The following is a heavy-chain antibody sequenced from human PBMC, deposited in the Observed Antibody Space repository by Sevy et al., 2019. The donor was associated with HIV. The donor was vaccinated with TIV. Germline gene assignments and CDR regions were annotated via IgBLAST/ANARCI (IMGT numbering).Heavy chain of an antibody. Sequence: ASVKVSCKASGGTFSSYAISWVRQAPGQGLEWMGGIIPILGKANYAQKFQGRVTITADKSTSTAYMELSSLRSEDTAVYYCAREDAAALTPDYYYYYMDVWGKGTTVTVSS. CDR3: AREDAAALTPDYYYYYMDV. J-gene: IGHJ6*03. CDR2: IIPILGKA. D-gene: IGHD2-2*01. CDR1: GGTFSSYA. V-gene: IGHV1-69*10.